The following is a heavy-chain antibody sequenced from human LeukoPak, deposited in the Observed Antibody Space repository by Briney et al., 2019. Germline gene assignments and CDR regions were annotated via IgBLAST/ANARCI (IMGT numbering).Heavy chain of an antibody. D-gene: IGHD3-16*02. CDR2: IITFFGTA. CDR1: GGTFSRFA. J-gene: IGHJ5*02. CDR3: ARLRLGELSLGFDP. Sequence: SVKVSCKASGGTFSRFAISWVRQAPGQGLEWMGGIITFFGTANYAQKFQGRVTIIADESTTTAYMELRSLRSDDTAVYYCARLRLGELSLGFDPWGQGTLVTVSS. V-gene: IGHV1-69*13.